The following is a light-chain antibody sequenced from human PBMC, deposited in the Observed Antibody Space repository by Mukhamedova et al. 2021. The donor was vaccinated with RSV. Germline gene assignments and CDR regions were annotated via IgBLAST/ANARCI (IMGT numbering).Light chain of an antibody. V-gene: IGKV1-NL1*01. CDR2: AAA. Sequence: WYQRRVHGKAPKLLLYAAAGFESGVPSKFSGTGSGTEYTLTITNLQPEDFATYYCQQYYSLPYTFGQGTKLEIK. J-gene: IGKJ2*01. CDR3: QQYYSLPYT.